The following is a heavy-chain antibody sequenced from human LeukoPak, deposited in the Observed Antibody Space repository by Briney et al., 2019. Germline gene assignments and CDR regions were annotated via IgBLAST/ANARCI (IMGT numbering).Heavy chain of an antibody. CDR1: GFTFSDYS. CDR3: VRERFHGSGAPKFDF. V-gene: IGHV3-21*06. J-gene: IGHJ4*02. Sequence: GGSLRLSCAASGFTFSDYSMNWVRQTPRKVLEWVSCISGSGSYIYYADSLRGRFTISRDNAKNSLILQVNSLRAEDTAVYYCVRERFHGSGAPKFDFWGQGTLVTVSS. D-gene: IGHD3-10*01. CDR2: ISGSGSYI.